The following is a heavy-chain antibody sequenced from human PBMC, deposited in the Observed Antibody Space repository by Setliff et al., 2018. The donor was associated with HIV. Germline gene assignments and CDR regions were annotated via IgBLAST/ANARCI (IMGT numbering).Heavy chain of an antibody. V-gene: IGHV4-59*01. CDR1: GGSITGYY. J-gene: IGHJ4*02. Sequence: SETLSLTCTVSGGSITGYYWSWVRQPPWTGLEWLGYIFYSGATNYSPSLNSRGTISVDTSKNSFSLRLSSVTAADTAVYYCARVNALIRAPFDYWGQGALVTVSS. CDR2: IFYSGAT. CDR3: ARVNALIRAPFDY.